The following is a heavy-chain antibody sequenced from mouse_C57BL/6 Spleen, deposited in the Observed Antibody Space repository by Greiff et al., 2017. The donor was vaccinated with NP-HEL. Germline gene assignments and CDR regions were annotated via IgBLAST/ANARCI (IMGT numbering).Heavy chain of an antibody. CDR3: ARTAQATDYAMDY. V-gene: IGHV1-50*01. D-gene: IGHD3-2*02. CDR1: GYTFTSYW. J-gene: IGHJ4*01. Sequence: VQLQQPRAELVKPGASVKLSCKASGYTFTSYWMQWVKQRPGQGLEWIGEIDPSDSYTNYNQKFKGKATLTVDTSSSTAYMQLSSLTSEDSAVYYCARTAQATDYAMDYWGQGTSVTVSS. CDR2: IDPSDSYT.